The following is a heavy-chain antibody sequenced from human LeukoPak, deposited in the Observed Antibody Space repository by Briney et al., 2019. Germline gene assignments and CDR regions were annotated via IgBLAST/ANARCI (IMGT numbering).Heavy chain of an antibody. CDR1: GYTFFRYG. V-gene: IGHV1-18*01. CDR3: ATPGLLGSFDI. CDR2: INTYDGNT. D-gene: IGHD4-23*01. Sequence: SVKVSCKASGYTFFRYGITWVRQAPGQGLEWMGWINTYDGNTKYVQKFQGRVTMTTDPSTSTAYMELRSLRSDDTAVYYCATPGLLGSFDIWGQGTMVTVSS. J-gene: IGHJ3*02.